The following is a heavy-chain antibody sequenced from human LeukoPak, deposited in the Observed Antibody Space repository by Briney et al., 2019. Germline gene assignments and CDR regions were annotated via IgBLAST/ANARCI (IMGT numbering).Heavy chain of an antibody. D-gene: IGHD4-17*01. CDR2: IYYSGSS. CDR3: AGMTTVTTRFDY. J-gene: IGHJ4*02. V-gene: IGHV4-59*01. Sequence: PSETLSLTCTVSGGSISSYYWSRIRQPPGKGLEWIGYIYYSGSSNYNPSLKSRVTISVDTSKKQFSLKLRSVTAADTAVYYCAGMTTVTTRFDYWGQGTLVTVSS. CDR1: GGSISSYY.